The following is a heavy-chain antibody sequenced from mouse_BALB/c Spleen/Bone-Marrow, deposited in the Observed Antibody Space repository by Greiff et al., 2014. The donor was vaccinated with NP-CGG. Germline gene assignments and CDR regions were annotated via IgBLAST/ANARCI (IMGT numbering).Heavy chain of an antibody. CDR1: GFNIKDTF. CDR3: TKPSFYYGSSYWYFDV. J-gene: IGHJ1*01. V-gene: IGHV14-3*02. Sequence: VQLKESGAELVKPGASVKLSCTASGFNIKDTFMHWVKQRPEQGLEWIGRIDPANGDTKYDPKFQGKATLTADTSSNTAYLQLSSLTSEDTAVYYCTKPSFYYGSSYWYFDVWGAGTTVTVSS. CDR2: IDPANGDT. D-gene: IGHD1-1*01.